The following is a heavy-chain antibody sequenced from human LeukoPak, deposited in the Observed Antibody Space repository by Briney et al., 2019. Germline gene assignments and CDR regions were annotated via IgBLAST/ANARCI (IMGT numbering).Heavy chain of an antibody. CDR2: IYYSGST. CDR1: GGSISGYY. V-gene: IGHV4-59*01. CDR3: ARDLGSYYDDAFDI. J-gene: IGHJ3*02. Sequence: TSETLSLTCTVSGGSISGYYWSWIRQPPGKGLEWIGYIYYSGSTNYNPSLKSRVTILVDTSKNQFSLKLSSVTAADTAVYYCARDLGSYYDDAFDIWGQGTMVTVSS. D-gene: IGHD3-22*01.